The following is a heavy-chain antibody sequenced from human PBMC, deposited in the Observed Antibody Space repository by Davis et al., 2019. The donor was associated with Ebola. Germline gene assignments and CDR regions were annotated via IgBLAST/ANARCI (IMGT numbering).Heavy chain of an antibody. Sequence: GESLKISCAASGFTFSSYSMNWVRQAPGKGLEWVSYISSSSTIYYADSVKGRFTISRDNSKNTLYLQMNSLRAEDTAVYYCAKVEGLYDSSGYRDYWGQGTLVTVSS. V-gene: IGHV3-48*01. D-gene: IGHD3-22*01. CDR1: GFTFSSYS. CDR2: ISSSSTI. CDR3: AKVEGLYDSSGYRDY. J-gene: IGHJ4*02.